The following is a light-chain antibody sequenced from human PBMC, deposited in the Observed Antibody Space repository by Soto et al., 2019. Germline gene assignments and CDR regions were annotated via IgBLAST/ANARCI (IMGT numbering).Light chain of an antibody. CDR3: QQRSNWPIT. CDR2: DAS. V-gene: IGKV3-11*01. Sequence: EIVMTQSPGTLSLSPGERATLSFRASQSVSYYLAWYQQKPGQAPRLLIYDASNRATGIPARFSGSGSGTDFTLTISSLEPEDFAVYYCQQRSNWPITFGQGTRLEI. J-gene: IGKJ5*01. CDR1: QSVSYY.